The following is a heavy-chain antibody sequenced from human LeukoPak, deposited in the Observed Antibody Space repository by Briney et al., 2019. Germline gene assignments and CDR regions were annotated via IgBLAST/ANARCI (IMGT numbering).Heavy chain of an antibody. Sequence: GGSLRLSCAASGFTFSSYSMNWVRQAPGKGLEWVSYISSGSSTIYYADSVKGRFTISRDNAKDSLYLQMNSLRAEDTAVYYCARDLDGGLGSDYWGQGTLVTVSS. D-gene: IGHD3/OR15-3a*01. J-gene: IGHJ4*02. CDR3: ARDLDGGLGSDY. V-gene: IGHV3-48*01. CDR2: ISSGSSTI. CDR1: GFTFSSYS.